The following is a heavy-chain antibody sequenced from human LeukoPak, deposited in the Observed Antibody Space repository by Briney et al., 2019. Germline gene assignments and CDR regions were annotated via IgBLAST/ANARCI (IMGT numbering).Heavy chain of an antibody. J-gene: IGHJ4*02. CDR3: AKGLRYSGSTGYFDY. CDR1: GFTVSSNY. CDR2: IKQDGSEK. Sequence: GGSLRLSCAASGFTVSSNYMSWVRQAPGKGLEWVANIKQDGSEKYYVDSVKGRFTISRDNAKNSLYLQMNSLRAEDTAVYYCAKGLRYSGSTGYFDYWGQGTLVTVSS. V-gene: IGHV3-7*03. D-gene: IGHD1-26*01.